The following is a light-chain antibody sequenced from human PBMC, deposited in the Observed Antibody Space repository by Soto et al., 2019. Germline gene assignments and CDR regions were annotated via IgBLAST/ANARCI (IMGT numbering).Light chain of an antibody. V-gene: IGKV1-33*01. Sequence: DIQMTQSPSSLSASVGDRVTITCQASQDISNYLNWYQQKPGKAPKLLIYDASNLETGVPSRFSGSGSGKVFTFTISRLQPEDIATYSCKQYDNLLSTFGPGTKVDIK. J-gene: IGKJ3*01. CDR3: KQYDNLLST. CDR2: DAS. CDR1: QDISNY.